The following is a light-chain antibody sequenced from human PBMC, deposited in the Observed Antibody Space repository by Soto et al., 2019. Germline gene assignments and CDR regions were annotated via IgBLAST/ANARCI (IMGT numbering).Light chain of an antibody. J-gene: IGKJ5*01. CDR3: QQANSFPLT. CDR1: QGITYW. V-gene: IGKV1-12*01. CDR2: AAS. Sequence: IQRSQSPSSMAASLGYRVTITCRASQGITYWLAWYQQRPGRAPKCLIYAASISESGVPSRFTGSGSGTNFTLTINDLQPEDFATYFCQQANSFPLTLGQGTRLEIK.